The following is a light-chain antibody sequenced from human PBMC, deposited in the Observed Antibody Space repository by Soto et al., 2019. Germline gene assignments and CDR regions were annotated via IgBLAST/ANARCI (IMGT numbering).Light chain of an antibody. CDR3: QQYKNWPRT. J-gene: IGKJ2*01. Sequence: EIVMTQSPATLSVSPGERATVSCRASQSVSSNLAWYQQKPGQAPRLLIYGASTRATGIPARFSGSGSGTEFTLTIDSLQSEDFAIYYCQQYKNWPRTFGQGTKVEIK. CDR2: GAS. V-gene: IGKV3-15*01. CDR1: QSVSSN.